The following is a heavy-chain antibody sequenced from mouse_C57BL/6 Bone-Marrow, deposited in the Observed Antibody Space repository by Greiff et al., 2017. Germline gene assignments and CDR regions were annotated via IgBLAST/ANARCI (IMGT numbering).Heavy chain of an antibody. J-gene: IGHJ2*01. Sequence: VKLQQSGAELVKPGASVKMSCKASGYTFTTYPIEWMKQNHGKSLEWIGNFHPYNDDTQYNEKFKGKATLTVEKSSRTVYLELSRLTSADSAVYYCARGGNYGVDYFDYWGQGTTLTVSS. V-gene: IGHV1-47*01. CDR3: ARGGNYGVDYFDY. CDR2: FHPYNDDT. CDR1: GYTFTTYP. D-gene: IGHD2-1*01.